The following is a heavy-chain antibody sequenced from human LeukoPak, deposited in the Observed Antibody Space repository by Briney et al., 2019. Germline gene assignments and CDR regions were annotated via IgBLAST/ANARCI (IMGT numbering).Heavy chain of an antibody. Sequence: SETLSLTCTVSGGSISSYYWSWIRQPPGKGLEWIGYIYYSGSTNYNPSLKSRVTISVDTSKNQFSLKLSSVTAADTAVYYCARGGKGWSGYYYDAFDIWGQGTMVTVSS. CDR1: GGSISSYY. D-gene: IGHD3-22*01. V-gene: IGHV4-59*08. J-gene: IGHJ3*02. CDR2: IYYSGST. CDR3: ARGGKGWSGYYYDAFDI.